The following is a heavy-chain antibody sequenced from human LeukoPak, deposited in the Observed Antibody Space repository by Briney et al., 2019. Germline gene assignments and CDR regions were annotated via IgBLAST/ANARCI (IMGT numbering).Heavy chain of an antibody. J-gene: IGHJ4*02. CDR1: GFTFSSYS. Sequence: GGSLRLSCAASGFTFSSYSMDWVRQAPGKGLEWVSSISSSSSYIYYADSVKGRFTISRDNAKNSLYLQMNSLRAEDTAVYYCARGKGYYYDSSGSSYYDYWGQGTLVTVSS. CDR2: ISSSSSYI. CDR3: ARGKGYYYDSSGSSYYDY. V-gene: IGHV3-21*01. D-gene: IGHD3-22*01.